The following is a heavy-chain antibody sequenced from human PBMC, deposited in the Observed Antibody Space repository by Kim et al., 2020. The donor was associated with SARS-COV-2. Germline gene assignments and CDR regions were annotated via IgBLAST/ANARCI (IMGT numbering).Heavy chain of an antibody. Sequence: GGSLRLSCAASGFTFSSYGMHWVRQAPGEGPVWVSVIHIEKNKSSYADSVNGRFTISRDNAKDTLYLQMNSLRADDTAVYYCTRGNYYNMDVWGQGTTVTVSS. CDR1: GFTFSSYG. J-gene: IGHJ6*02. CDR3: TRGNYYNMDV. V-gene: IGHV3-74*03. CDR2: IHIEKNKS. D-gene: IGHD3-10*01.